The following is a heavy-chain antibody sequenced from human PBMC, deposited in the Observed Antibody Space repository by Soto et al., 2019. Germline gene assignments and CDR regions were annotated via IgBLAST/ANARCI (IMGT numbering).Heavy chain of an antibody. CDR1: GGSFSGYY. D-gene: IGHD3-3*01. Sequence: PSETLSLTCAVYGGSFSGYYWSWLRQPQGKGMEWIGEINHSGSTNYNPSLKCRVTISVDTSKNQFSLKLSSVTAADTAVYYCARTFAPPVDYWGQGTLVTVSS. CDR2: INHSGST. CDR3: ARTFAPPVDY. J-gene: IGHJ4*02. V-gene: IGHV4-34*01.